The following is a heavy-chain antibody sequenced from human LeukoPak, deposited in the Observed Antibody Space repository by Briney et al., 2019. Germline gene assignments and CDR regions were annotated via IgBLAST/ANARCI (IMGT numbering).Heavy chain of an antibody. D-gene: IGHD4/OR15-4a*01. CDR2: IYYGGGT. V-gene: IGHV4-39*07. J-gene: IGHJ4*02. Sequence: PSETLSLTCTVSGDSISSSFYYWGWIRQPPGKGLGWIGSIYYGGGTHYNPSLKSRATIFLDTSMNQFSLRLTSVTAADTALYFCARESFEEPGTMDHWGQGTLVSVSS. CDR1: GDSISSSFYY. CDR3: ARESFEEPGTMDH.